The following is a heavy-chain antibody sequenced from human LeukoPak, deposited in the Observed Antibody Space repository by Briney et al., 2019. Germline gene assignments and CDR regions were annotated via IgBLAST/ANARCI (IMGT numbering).Heavy chain of an antibody. D-gene: IGHD5-18*01. CDR2: IYHSGST. V-gene: IGHV4-38-2*01. Sequence: SETLSLTCAVSGYSISSGYYWGWIRQPPGQGLEWIGSIYHSGSTYYNPSLKSRVTISVDTSKNQFSLKLSSVTAADTAVYYCARKAYTAMAARHHTTLDYWGQGTLVTVSS. CDR3: ARKAYTAMAARHHTTLDY. CDR1: GYSISSGYY. J-gene: IGHJ4*02.